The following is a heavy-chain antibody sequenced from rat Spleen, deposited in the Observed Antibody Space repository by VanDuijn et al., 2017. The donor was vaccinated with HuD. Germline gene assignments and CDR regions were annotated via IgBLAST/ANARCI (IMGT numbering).Heavy chain of an antibody. CDR1: GFSLSNYG. V-gene: IGHV2-13*01. CDR2: IWSNGGT. D-gene: IGHD3-4*01. Sequence: QVQLRESGPGLVQPSQTLSLTCTVSGFSLSNYGVFWVRQPPGKGLEWMGLIWSNGGTDYNSALKSRLSISRDTSKSQVFLKMSSLQTEDTAFYFCARSGRTNRYYWNFDFWGPGTMVTVSS. J-gene: IGHJ1*01. CDR3: ARSGRTNRYYWNFDF.